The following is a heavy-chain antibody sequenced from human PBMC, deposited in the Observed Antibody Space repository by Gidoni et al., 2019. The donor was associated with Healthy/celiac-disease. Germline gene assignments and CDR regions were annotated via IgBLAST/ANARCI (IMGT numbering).Heavy chain of an antibody. CDR2: IDPSDSYT. V-gene: IGHV5-10-1*03. Sequence: EVQLVQSGAEVKKPGESLRISCKGSGYSFTSYWISWVRQMPGKGLEWMGRIDPSDSYTNDSPSFQGHVTSSADKSISTAYLQWSSLKASDTAMYYCARHTEPTGYSSDDAAFDIWGQGTMVTVSS. CDR3: ARHTEPTGYSSDDAAFDI. CDR1: GYSFTSYW. D-gene: IGHD5-18*01. J-gene: IGHJ3*02.